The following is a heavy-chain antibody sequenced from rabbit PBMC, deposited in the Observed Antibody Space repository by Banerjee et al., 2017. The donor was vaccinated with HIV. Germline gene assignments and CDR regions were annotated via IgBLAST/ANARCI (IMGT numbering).Heavy chain of an antibody. CDR1: GFDFSSNG. J-gene: IGHJ4*01. Sequence: QEQLEESGGDLVKPGASLTLTCTASGFDFSSNGMYWVRQAPGKGLEWIGIIYAGSSGSTDYATWAKGRFTISKTSSTTVALQMTSLTAADTATYFCARFIASFAGYGYANLWGPGTLVTVS. CDR3: ARFIASFAGYGYANL. V-gene: IGHV1S45*01. CDR2: IYAGSSGST. D-gene: IGHD6-1*01.